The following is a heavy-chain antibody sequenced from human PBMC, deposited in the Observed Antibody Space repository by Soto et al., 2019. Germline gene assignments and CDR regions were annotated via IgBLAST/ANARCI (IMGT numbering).Heavy chain of an antibody. CDR1: GDSMNSDYY. D-gene: IGHD2-2*01. V-gene: IGHV4-38-2*02. CDR2: IYHSGSA. CDR3: ARDPVISGATFEY. Sequence: SETLSLTCAVSGDSMNSDYYWGWIRQPPGKGLEWIGSIYHSGSAYYNPSLKSRVTISVDTSKNQFSLKVTSVTAADTAVYYCARDPVISGATFEYWGPGTLVTVSS. J-gene: IGHJ4*02.